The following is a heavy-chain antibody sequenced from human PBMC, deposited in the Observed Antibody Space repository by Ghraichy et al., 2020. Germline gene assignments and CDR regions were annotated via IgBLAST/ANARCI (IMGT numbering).Heavy chain of an antibody. CDR3: ARGDSGYPQD. Sequence: GGSRRLSCAASGFTFSSSWMHWVRQAPGKGLVWVSRIKTDGTYTTSADSVKGRFTISRDNAKNTLYLQMNSLRAEDTAMYYCARGDSGYPQDWGQGTLVTVSS. D-gene: IGHD3-22*01. CDR1: GFTFSSSW. V-gene: IGHV3-74*01. CDR2: IKTDGTYT. J-gene: IGHJ1*01.